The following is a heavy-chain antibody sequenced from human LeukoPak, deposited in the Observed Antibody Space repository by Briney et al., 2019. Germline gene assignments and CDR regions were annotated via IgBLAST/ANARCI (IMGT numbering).Heavy chain of an antibody. CDR2: INGERNIT. D-gene: IGHD6-13*01. CDR3: VRAIQGIADF. Sequence: PGGSLRLSCAASGFAFSNYWMHWARQPPGKGLVWVSRINGERNITTYADSVKGRFTISRDNAKNTLSLQMNGLTAADTATYYCVRAIQGIADFWGQGILVTVSS. J-gene: IGHJ4*02. CDR1: GFAFSNYW. V-gene: IGHV3-74*01.